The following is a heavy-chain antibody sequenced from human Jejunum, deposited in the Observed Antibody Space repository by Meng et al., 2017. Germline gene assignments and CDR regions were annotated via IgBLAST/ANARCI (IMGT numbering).Heavy chain of an antibody. V-gene: IGHV1-2*06. J-gene: IGHJ4*02. Sequence: QVQREQSGAEVRKPGASVKVSCRASGYTLNGFYMHWVRQAPGQGLEWMGRINTNTGGTNYAQNFKGSITLTRDTSTVYMEVNRLRSDDTAMYYCAGRSYNYDDYFDFWGRGTLVTVSS. D-gene: IGHD5-24*01. CDR1: GYTLNGFY. CDR3: AGRSYNYDDYFDF. CDR2: INTNTGGT.